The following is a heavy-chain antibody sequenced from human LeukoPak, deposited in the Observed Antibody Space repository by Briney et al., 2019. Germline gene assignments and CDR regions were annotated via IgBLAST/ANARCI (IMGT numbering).Heavy chain of an antibody. J-gene: IGHJ6*02. CDR2: ISYDGSNK. CDR3: ARDKGRGYYYGMDV. Sequence: PGGSLRLSCAASGFTFSSYAMHWVSQAPGKGLEWVAVISYDGSNKYYADSVKGRFTISRDNSKNTLYLQMNSLRAEDTAVYYCARDKGRGYYYGMDVWGQGTTVTVSS. V-gene: IGHV3-30*04. CDR1: GFTFSSYA.